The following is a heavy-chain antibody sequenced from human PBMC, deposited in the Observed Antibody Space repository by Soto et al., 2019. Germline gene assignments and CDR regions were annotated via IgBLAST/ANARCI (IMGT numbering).Heavy chain of an antibody. D-gene: IGHD3-9*01. V-gene: IGHV4-59*08. CDR1: GGSISSYY. CDR2: IYYSGST. J-gene: IGHJ4*02. Sequence: SETLSLTCTVSGGSISSYYWSWIRQPPGKGLEWIGYIYYSGSTNYNPSLKSRVTISVDTSKNQFSLKLSSVTAADTAVYYCARLPNYDRRIMNDYWGQGTLVTVSS. CDR3: ARLPNYDRRIMNDY.